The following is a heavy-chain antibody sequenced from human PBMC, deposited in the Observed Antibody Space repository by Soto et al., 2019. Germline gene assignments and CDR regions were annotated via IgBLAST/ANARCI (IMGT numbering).Heavy chain of an antibody. Sequence: QVQLQESGPGLVKPSQTLSLTCTVSGGSISSGGYYWSWIRQHPGKGLEWIGYIYYSGSTYYNPSLKSRVTIAVDTSKNQFSLKLSSVTAADTAVYYWAREGGIVGATAADYWGQGTLVTVSS. V-gene: IGHV4-31*03. CDR1: GGSISSGGYY. J-gene: IGHJ4*02. D-gene: IGHD1-26*01. CDR2: IYYSGST. CDR3: AREGGIVGATAADY.